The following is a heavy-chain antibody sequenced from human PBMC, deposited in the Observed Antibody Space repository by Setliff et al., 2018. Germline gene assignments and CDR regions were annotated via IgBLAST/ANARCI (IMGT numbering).Heavy chain of an antibody. Sequence: PSETLSLTCTVSGGSISSGSYYWSWIRQPAGKGLEWIGHIYTSGSTSYNPSLKSRVTISVDTSKNQFSLKLSSVTAADTAVYYCASNALPHYDYSNYEGLYDYYYYMDVWGKGTTVTVSS. D-gene: IGHD4-4*01. CDR1: GGSISSGSYY. V-gene: IGHV4-61*09. CDR2: IYTSGST. CDR3: ASNALPHYDYSNYEGLYDYYYYMDV. J-gene: IGHJ6*03.